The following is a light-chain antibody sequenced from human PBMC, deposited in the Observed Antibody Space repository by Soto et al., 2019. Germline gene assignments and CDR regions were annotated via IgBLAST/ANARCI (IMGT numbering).Light chain of an antibody. CDR2: GAS. CDR1: PGVSNY. CDR3: QKYNSAPYT. J-gene: IGKJ3*01. V-gene: IGKV1-27*01. Sequence: DNQMTQSPSSLSASVGDRVTITCRASPGVSNYLAWYQQQPGKAPKLLIHGASTLESGVPSRFSGSGSGTDFPLTISSLQPEDVATYYCQKYNSAPYTFGPGPSVDIK.